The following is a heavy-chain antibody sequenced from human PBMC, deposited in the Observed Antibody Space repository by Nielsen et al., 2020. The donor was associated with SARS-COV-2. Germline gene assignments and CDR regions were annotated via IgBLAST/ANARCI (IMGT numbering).Heavy chain of an antibody. CDR1: GFTFSTYA. D-gene: IGHD1-26*01. Sequence: GESLKISCAASGFTFSTYAMSWVRQAPGKGLEWVSAIAYDGGGPSYTVSVKGRFTISRDNSRNTLYLQMSSLRVEDTAVYYCAKGWSGGSYQMDVWGQGTTVTVSS. CDR2: IAYDGGGP. CDR3: AKGWSGGSYQMDV. J-gene: IGHJ6*02. V-gene: IGHV3-23*01.